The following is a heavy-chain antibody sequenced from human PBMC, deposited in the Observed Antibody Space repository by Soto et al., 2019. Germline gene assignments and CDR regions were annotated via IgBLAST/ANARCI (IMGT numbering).Heavy chain of an antibody. CDR1: GFGFSDAW. V-gene: IGHV3-15*07. Sequence: EVQLVESGGGLVKPGGSLRLSCAASGFGFSDAWMNWVRQAPGKGPEWVGRIKSKVDGGTTDYATPVKGRFTISRDDSKNTLYLQMNSVKTEAAAVYYCTTNHYSWDFDHWGQGSLVTVSS. D-gene: IGHD2-21*01. CDR2: IKSKVDGGTT. J-gene: IGHJ4*02. CDR3: TTNHYSWDFDH.